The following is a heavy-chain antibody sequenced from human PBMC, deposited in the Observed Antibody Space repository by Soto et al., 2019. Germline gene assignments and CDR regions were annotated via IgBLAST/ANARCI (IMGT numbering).Heavy chain of an antibody. CDR1: GFTFSSYG. V-gene: IGHV3-30*03. CDR3: AAAPGSAFDI. CDR2: RSYDGSNK. D-gene: IGHD1-26*01. Sequence: QVQLVESGGGVVQPGRSLRLSCAASGFTFSSYGMHWVLQAPGKGLDWVAVRSYDGSNKYYADSVKGRFTISRDNSKNTLYLQMNSLRAADTDVYYCAAAPGSAFDIWGQGTMVTVSS. J-gene: IGHJ3*02.